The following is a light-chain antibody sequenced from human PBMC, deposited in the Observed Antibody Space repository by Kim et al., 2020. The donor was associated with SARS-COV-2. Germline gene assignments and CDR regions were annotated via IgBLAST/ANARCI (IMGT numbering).Light chain of an antibody. V-gene: IGLV10-54*04. CDR2: RNN. CDR1: RNSVGLQG. J-gene: IGLJ2*01. CDR3: SAWDRSLNAVV. Sequence: QTATPMCTDNRNSVGLQGTSWRHQHQGHPPQLLSYRNNNRTSGISERLSASRSGDAASLTITGLQHEDEADYYCSAWDRSLNAVVFGGGTQLTVL.